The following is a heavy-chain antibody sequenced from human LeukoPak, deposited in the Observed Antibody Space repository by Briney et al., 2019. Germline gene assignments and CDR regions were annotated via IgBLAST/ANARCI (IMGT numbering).Heavy chain of an antibody. Sequence: GGSLRLSCAASGFTFSRYEMNWVRQAPGKGLEWVSYISRSASSIYYADSVKGRFTISRDNAKNSLYLQMDSLRAEDTAVYYCARGWASEAFDYWGQGTLVTVSS. V-gene: IGHV3-48*03. D-gene: IGHD3-16*01. CDR1: GFTFSRYE. CDR3: ARGWASEAFDY. CDR2: ISRSASSI. J-gene: IGHJ4*02.